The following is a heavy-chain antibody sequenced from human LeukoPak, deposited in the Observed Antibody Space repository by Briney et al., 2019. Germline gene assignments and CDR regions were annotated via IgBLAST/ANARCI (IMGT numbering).Heavy chain of an antibody. CDR1: GFTFSTYS. Sequence: PGGSLRLSCTASGFTFSTYSLNWVRQAPGKGLEWVSYISSSGNAIYYADSVKGRFTISRDNAKNSLYLQMNSLRAEDTAVYYCASRAGCSSTRCLDYFDSWGQGTLVTVSS. CDR2: ISSSGNAI. CDR3: ASRAGCSSTRCLDYFDS. D-gene: IGHD2-2*01. V-gene: IGHV3-48*01. J-gene: IGHJ4*02.